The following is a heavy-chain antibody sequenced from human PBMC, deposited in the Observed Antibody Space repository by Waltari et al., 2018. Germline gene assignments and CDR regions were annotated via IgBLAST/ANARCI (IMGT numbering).Heavy chain of an antibody. J-gene: IGHJ1*01. V-gene: IGHV4-34*01. Sequence: QVQLQQWGAGLLKPSETLPLTCGVSGGSFSVYHWSWIRQPPGKGLEWIGEITHTGSTNHNPSPKSRVTISVDTSKNQFSLSLRSVTAADTAVYYCARGSPVWKLGVTRRKGNEYFQDWGQGTLVTVSS. CDR1: GGSFSVYH. D-gene: IGHD1-26*01. CDR2: ITHTGST. CDR3: ARGSPVWKLGVTRRKGNEYFQD.